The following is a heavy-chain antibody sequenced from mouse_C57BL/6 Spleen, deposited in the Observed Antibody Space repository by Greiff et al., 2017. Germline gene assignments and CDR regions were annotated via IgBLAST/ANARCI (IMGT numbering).Heavy chain of an antibody. D-gene: IGHD1-1*01. Sequence: QVPLQQPGAELVMPGASVKLSCKASGYTFTSYWTHWVTQRPGRGPACIATIDPISAGTKYNEKFKSKATLTVDKPSSTAYMQLSSLTSEDSAVYYCARLGSSGAMDYWGQGTSVTVSS. V-gene: IGHV1-72*01. CDR3: ARLGSSGAMDY. CDR2: IDPISAGT. CDR1: GYTFTSYW. J-gene: IGHJ4*01.